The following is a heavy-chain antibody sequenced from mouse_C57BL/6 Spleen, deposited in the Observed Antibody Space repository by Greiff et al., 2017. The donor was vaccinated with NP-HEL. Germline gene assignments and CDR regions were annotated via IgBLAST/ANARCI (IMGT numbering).Heavy chain of an antibody. CDR2: IYPSDSET. J-gene: IGHJ2*01. Sequence: QVQLQQPGAELVRPGSSVKLSCKASGYTFTSYWMDWVKQRPGQGLEWIGNIYPSDSETHYNQKFKDKATLTVDKSSSTAYMQLSSLTSEDSAVYYCARSSITTVVATGGYDYWGQGTTLTVSS. V-gene: IGHV1-61*01. CDR1: GYTFTSYW. D-gene: IGHD1-1*01. CDR3: ARSSITTVVATGGYDY.